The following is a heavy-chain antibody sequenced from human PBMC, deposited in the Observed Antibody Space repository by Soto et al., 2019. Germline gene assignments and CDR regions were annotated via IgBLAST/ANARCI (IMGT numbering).Heavy chain of an antibody. V-gene: IGHV4-34*01. D-gene: IGHD6-19*01. CDR2: INHSGTT. Sequence: QVQLQQWGAGLLKPSETLSLTCAVYGGSFSAYYWSWIRQPPGKGLEWVGGINHSGTTNFNPSLKSRVTISVDTSKNQFSLKVSSVTAADTAVYYCARVSRRAVAESLWYFDLWGRGTLVTVSS. CDR3: ARVSRRAVAESLWYFDL. CDR1: GGSFSAYY. J-gene: IGHJ2*01.